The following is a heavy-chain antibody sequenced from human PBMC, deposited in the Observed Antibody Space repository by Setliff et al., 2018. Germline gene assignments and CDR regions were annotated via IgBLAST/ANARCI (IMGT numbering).Heavy chain of an antibody. J-gene: IGHJ4*02. CDR2: LYSSGST. Sequence: SETLSLTCTVSGGTISRGPYYWNWFRQPAGKGLEWIGRLYSSGSTNYNPSLKSLVTISVDTSKTQFSLKLSSVTAADTAVYYCASTDWGWGYYFDYWGQGTLVTVSS. V-gene: IGHV4-61*02. CDR1: GGTISRGPYY. D-gene: IGHD7-27*01. CDR3: ASTDWGWGYYFDY.